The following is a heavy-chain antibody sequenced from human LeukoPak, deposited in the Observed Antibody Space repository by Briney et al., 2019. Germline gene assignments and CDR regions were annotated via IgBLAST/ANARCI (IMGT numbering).Heavy chain of an antibody. J-gene: IGHJ4*02. V-gene: IGHV4-59*01. D-gene: IGHD3-10*01. CDR2: IYYSGST. CDR3: AREPVGLYFDY. Sequence: SETLSLTCTVSGGSISSYYWSWIRQPPGKGLEWIGYIYYSGSTNYNPSLKSRVTISVDTSKNQFSLKLSSVTAADTAVYYCAREPVGLYFDYWGQGTLVTVSS. CDR1: GGSISSYY.